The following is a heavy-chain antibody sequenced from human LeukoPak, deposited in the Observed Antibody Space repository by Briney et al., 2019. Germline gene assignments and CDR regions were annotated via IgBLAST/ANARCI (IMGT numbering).Heavy chain of an antibody. J-gene: IGHJ6*02. CDR2: VRYGGNT. Sequence: SETLSLTCTVSGASISSGTYYWTWIRQHPGKGLEWIGYVRYGGNTYYNPSLKSRVAISVDASKNQLSLKLNSVTAADTAVYYCANGEGLSDVWGQGTTVTVSS. CDR1: GASISSGTYY. CDR3: ANGEGLSDV. V-gene: IGHV4-31*03.